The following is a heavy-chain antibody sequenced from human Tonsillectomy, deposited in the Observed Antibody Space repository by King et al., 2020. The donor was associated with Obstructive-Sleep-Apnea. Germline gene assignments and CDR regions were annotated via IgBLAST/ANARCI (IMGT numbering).Heavy chain of an antibody. CDR3: AGDGIFHDSSVYYFTHEYFHN. Sequence: QLQESGPGLVKPSETLSLTCTVSGGSIRSSSYYWGWIRQPPGKGLEWIGSIYYSGSTYYNPSLKSRVTISADTSKNQFSLELSSVTAADTAVYYCAGDGIFHDSSVYYFTHEYFHNWGQGTWSPSPQ. J-gene: IGHJ1*01. CDR2: IYYSGST. V-gene: IGHV4-39*07. D-gene: IGHD3-22*01. CDR1: GGSIRSSSYY.